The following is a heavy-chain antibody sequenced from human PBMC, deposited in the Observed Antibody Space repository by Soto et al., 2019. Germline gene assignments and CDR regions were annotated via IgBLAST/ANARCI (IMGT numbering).Heavy chain of an antibody. D-gene: IGHD4-17*01. Sequence: SETLSLTCPVSGCSISSGGYYWSWIRQHPGKGLEWIGYIYYSGSTYYNPSLKSRVTISVDTSKNQFSLKLSSVTAADTAVYYCARDQVPATGKFDPWGQGTLVTVSS. V-gene: IGHV4-31*03. CDR3: ARDQVPATGKFDP. J-gene: IGHJ5*02. CDR1: GCSISSGGYY. CDR2: IYYSGST.